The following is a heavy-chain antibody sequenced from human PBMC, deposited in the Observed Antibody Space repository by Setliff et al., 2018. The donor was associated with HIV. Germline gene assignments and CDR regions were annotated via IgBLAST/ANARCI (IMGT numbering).Heavy chain of an antibody. CDR1: GYTFTNYA. CDR2: INAGSGKT. D-gene: IGHD6-19*01. Sequence: ASVKVSCKASGYTFTNYAIHWVRQAPGQRLEWMGWINAGSGKTKYAQNFQDRVTMTTDRSTATAYMELRTLRSDDTAMYYCARESPYSSGGLFYWGQGTLVTVSS. J-gene: IGHJ4*02. V-gene: IGHV1-3*01. CDR3: ARESPYSSGGLFY.